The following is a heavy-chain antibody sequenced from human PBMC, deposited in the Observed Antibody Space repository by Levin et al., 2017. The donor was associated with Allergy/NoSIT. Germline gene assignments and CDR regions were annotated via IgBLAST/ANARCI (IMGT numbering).Heavy chain of an antibody. CDR1: GGSISSGGYS. CDR2: IFHRGRS. Sequence: SETLSLTCAVSGGSISSGGYSWSWIRQSPGKGLEWVGDIFHRGRSTYNPSLKSRVTMSLDTSQNHYYLNLSSVTAADTAVYFCARAGTRGTTAWFDPWGQGTLVTVSS. CDR3: ARAGTRGTTAWFDP. D-gene: IGHD1-7*01. V-gene: IGHV4-30-2*06. J-gene: IGHJ5*02.